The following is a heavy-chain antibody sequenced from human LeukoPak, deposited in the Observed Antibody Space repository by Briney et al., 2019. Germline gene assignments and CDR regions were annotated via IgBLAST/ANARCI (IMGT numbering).Heavy chain of an antibody. Sequence: SETLSLTCTVPGGSISRYYWSWIRQPPGKGLEWIGYIYYSGSTNYNPSLKSRVTISVDTSKNQFSLKLNSVTAADTAVYYCARHDMDVAGGGLDYFDYWGQGTLVTVSS. CDR3: ARHDMDVAGGGLDYFDY. J-gene: IGHJ4*02. V-gene: IGHV4-59*08. CDR1: GGSISRYY. CDR2: IYYSGST. D-gene: IGHD1-26*01.